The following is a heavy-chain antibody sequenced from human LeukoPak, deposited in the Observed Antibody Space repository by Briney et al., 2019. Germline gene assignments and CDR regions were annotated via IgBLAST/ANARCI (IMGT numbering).Heavy chain of an antibody. CDR2: IYHSGAT. D-gene: IGHD3-16*01. CDR1: GGSISSGDYY. V-gene: IGHV4-30-4*01. J-gene: IGHJ4*02. Sequence: SQTLSLTCTASGGSISSGDYYWSWIRQPPGKGLVWIGYIYHSGATYYNPSLKSRVTISADTSKNQFSLKLSSVTAADTAVYYCARSSSAPIMGEWDDYWGQGTLVTVSS. CDR3: ARSSSAPIMGEWDDY.